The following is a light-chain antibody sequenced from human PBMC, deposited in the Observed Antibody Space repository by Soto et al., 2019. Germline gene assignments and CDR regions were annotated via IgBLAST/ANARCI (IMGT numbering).Light chain of an antibody. V-gene: IGLV1-40*01. J-gene: IGLJ7*01. CDR1: SSNIGAGYD. CDR3: QSYDSSLSGSV. CDR2: GNN. Sequence: QSVLTQPPSVSGAPGQTITISCTGSSSNIGAGYDVHWYQQLPGTAPKLLIYGNNNRPSGVPDRISGSKSGTSASLAIAGLQADDEADYYCQSYDSSLSGSVFGGGTQLTVL.